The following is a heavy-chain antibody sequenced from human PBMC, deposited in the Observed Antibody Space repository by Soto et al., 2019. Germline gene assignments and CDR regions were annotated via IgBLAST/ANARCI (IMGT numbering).Heavy chain of an antibody. CDR2: IIPIFGTA. D-gene: IGHD3-3*01. Sequence: QVQLVQSGAEVKKPGSSVKVSCKASGGTFSSYAISWVRQAPGQGLEWMGGIIPIFGTANYAQKFQGRVTITADESTSTAYMELSSLRSEDTAVYYCARDDVLRFLEWSTYGMDVWGQGTTVTVSS. CDR3: ARDDVLRFLEWSTYGMDV. CDR1: GGTFSSYA. J-gene: IGHJ6*02. V-gene: IGHV1-69*01.